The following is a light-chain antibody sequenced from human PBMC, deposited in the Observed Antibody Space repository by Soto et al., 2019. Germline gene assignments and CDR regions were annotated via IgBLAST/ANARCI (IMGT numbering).Light chain of an antibody. CDR3: HQYGSTPST. CDR2: GAS. CDR1: QSVSSSD. J-gene: IGKJ2*01. V-gene: IGKV3-20*01. Sequence: EIVLTPSPGALSLSPGERATLSCRASQSVSSSDLAWYQHKPGQAPRLLIDGASSRTTGSPDSFSSSGSRTDFTLTISILEPEAVEAEYCHQYGSTPSTLGQVTKLEIK.